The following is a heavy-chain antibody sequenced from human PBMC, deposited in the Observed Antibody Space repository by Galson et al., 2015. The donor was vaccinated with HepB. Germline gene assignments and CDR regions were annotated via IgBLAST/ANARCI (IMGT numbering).Heavy chain of an antibody. CDR2: ISYDGSNK. CDR3: AKDHRIYGIGEIDY. V-gene: IGHV3-30*18. CDR1: GFTFSNYA. J-gene: IGHJ4*02. Sequence: SLRLSCAASGFTFSNYAMHWVRQAPGKGLDWVAVISYDGSNKYYVDSMKGRFTISRDNSKSTLYLQMNSLRPEDTAVYYCAKDHRIYGIGEIDYWGQGILVTVSS. D-gene: IGHD3-3*01.